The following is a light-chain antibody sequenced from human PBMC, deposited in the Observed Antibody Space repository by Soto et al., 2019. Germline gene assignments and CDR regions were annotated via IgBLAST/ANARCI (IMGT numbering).Light chain of an antibody. CDR1: QSVSSSY. Sequence: EIVLTHSPGTLSLSAGERATFSCSASQSVSSSYLAWYQQKPGQAPRLLIYSASARATGFPARFSGSGSGTDFTLTISSLQSEDFAVYYCQQYNNWPWTFGQGTKVDIK. CDR2: SAS. V-gene: IGKV3-15*01. CDR3: QQYNNWPWT. J-gene: IGKJ1*01.